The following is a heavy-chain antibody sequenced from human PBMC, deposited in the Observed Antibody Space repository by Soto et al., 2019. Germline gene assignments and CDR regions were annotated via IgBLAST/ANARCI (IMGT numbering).Heavy chain of an antibody. CDR2: IKEDGSEK. CDR1: GFTFSSYW. Sequence: GGSLRLSCAASGFTFSSYWMSWVRQAPGKGLEWVANIKEDGSEKFYVDSVKGRFTISRDNAKNSLYLQMNSLRAEDTAVYYCGREGMYQNYYYFGMDVWGKGPTVTVSS. J-gene: IGHJ6*04. CDR3: GREGMYQNYYYFGMDV. V-gene: IGHV3-7*04. D-gene: IGHD2-2*01.